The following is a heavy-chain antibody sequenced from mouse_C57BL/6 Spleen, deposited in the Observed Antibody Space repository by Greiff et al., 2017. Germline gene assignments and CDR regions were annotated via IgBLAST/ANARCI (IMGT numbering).Heavy chain of an antibody. CDR3: ARGGLGSYYFDY. CDR2: IYPGDGDT. Sequence: QVQLQQSGPELVKPGASVKISCKASGYAFSSSWMNWVKQRPGKGLEWIGRIYPGDGDTNYNGKFKGKATLTADKSSSTAYMQLSSLTSEDSAVYCWARGGLGSYYFDYWGQGTTLTVSS. J-gene: IGHJ2*01. D-gene: IGHD4-1*01. V-gene: IGHV1-82*01. CDR1: GYAFSSSW.